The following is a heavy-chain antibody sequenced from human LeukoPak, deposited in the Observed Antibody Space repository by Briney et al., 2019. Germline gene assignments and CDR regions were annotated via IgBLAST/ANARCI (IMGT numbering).Heavy chain of an antibody. CDR1: AFIFSSYG. Sequence: GGSLRLSCAASAFIFSSYGMHWVRQAPGKGLEWVAYIQYDGSNKQYADSVKGRFSISRDSSKNVLYLQMNSLRAEDTAVYYCAEDRCSNGIGCYYYYMDLWGKGTTVTISS. CDR3: AEDRCSNGIGCYYYYMDL. V-gene: IGHV3-30*02. CDR2: IQYDGSNK. D-gene: IGHD2-8*01. J-gene: IGHJ6*03.